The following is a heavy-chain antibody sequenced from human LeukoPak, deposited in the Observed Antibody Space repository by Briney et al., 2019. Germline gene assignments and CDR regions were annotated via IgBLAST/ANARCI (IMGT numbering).Heavy chain of an antibody. D-gene: IGHD6-19*01. CDR1: GGTFSSYG. Sequence: ASVKVSCKASGGTFSSYGISWVRQAPGQGLEWMGGIIPIFGTANYAQKFQGRVTITTDEATSTAYMELSSLRSEDTAVYYCARAVRDSVAGGWFDPWGQGTLVTVSS. J-gene: IGHJ5*02. CDR3: ARAVRDSVAGGWFDP. V-gene: IGHV1-69*05. CDR2: IIPIFGTA.